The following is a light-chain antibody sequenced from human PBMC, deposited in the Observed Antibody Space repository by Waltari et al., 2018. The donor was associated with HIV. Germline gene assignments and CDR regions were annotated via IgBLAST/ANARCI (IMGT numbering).Light chain of an antibody. J-gene: IGLJ3*02. Sequence: QSVLTQPPSASGTPGQRVTISCSGGTSNIGTKFVHWYQQFPGQAPKLLSYRTNPRPSGVPDRFSGSKSGTSAALAISVLRSGDEADYYCTSWDDSLSRLVFGGGTKLTVL. CDR1: TSNIGTKF. CDR3: TSWDDSLSRLV. CDR2: RTN. V-gene: IGLV1-47*01.